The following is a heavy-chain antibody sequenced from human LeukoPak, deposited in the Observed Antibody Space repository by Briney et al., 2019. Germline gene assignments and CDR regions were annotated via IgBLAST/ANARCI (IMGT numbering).Heavy chain of an antibody. J-gene: IGHJ4*02. CDR1: GYTFTSYY. V-gene: IGHV1-2*02. Sequence: ASVKVSCKASGYTFTSYYMHWVRQAPGQGLEWMGIINPNSGGTNYAQKFQGRVTMTRDTSISTAYMELSRLRSDDTAVYYCARVGSYSSSSGMAGNFDYWGQGTLVTVSS. D-gene: IGHD6-6*01. CDR2: INPNSGGT. CDR3: ARVGSYSSSSGMAGNFDY.